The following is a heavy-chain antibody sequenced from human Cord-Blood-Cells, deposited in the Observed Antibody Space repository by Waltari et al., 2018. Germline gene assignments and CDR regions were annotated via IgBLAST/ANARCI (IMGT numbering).Heavy chain of an antibody. Sequence: QVQLVQSGAEVKKPGASVKVSCKASGYTFTSFDINGERQATGQGLEWMGWRKPNGAKTGYAQNFQAGVTITRNTSTSEAYMELGSVRSEDTAVYYCAGAFPSGSWGQGTLVTVSS. CDR1: GYTFTSFD. J-gene: IGHJ4*02. D-gene: IGHD2-15*01. CDR2: RKPNGAKT. CDR3: AGAFPSGS. V-gene: IGHV1-8*03.